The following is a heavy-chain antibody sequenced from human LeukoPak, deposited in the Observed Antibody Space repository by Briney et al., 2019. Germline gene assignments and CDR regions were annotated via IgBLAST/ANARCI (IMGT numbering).Heavy chain of an antibody. CDR2: IDEERRT. Sequence: TSETLSLTCAVYGSFSDHSWSWVRQPPGKGLEWIGEIDEERRTSYSPSLTSRVTMSVDTSKNQFSLKLSSVTAADTAVYYCARGPRLWFGDFYYYYGMDVWGQGTTVTVSS. V-gene: IGHV4-34*01. J-gene: IGHJ6*02. CDR1: GSFSDHS. D-gene: IGHD3-10*01. CDR3: ARGPRLWFGDFYYYYGMDV.